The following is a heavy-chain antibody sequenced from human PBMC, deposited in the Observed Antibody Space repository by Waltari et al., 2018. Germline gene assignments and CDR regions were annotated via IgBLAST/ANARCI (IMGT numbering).Heavy chain of an antibody. V-gene: IGHV3-53*02. D-gene: IGHD3-22*01. CDR2: IYSDDST. CDR1: GFTVSSNY. Sequence: EVQLVETGGGLIQPGGSLRLYCAASGFTVSSNYMTWVRQAPGKGLEWVSIIYSDDSTYYADSVKGRFAISRDNSENTVLLQMNSLRAEDTAVYYCARSLDSSGSTWGQGTLVTVSS. CDR3: ARSLDSSGST. J-gene: IGHJ5*02.